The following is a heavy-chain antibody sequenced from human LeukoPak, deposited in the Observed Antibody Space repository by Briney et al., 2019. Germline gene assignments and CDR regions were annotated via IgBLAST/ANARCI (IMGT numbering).Heavy chain of an antibody. D-gene: IGHD2-8*02. J-gene: IGHJ4*02. CDR1: GFTVSSNY. Sequence: GGSLRLSCAASGFTVSSNYMSWVRQAPGKGLEWVSVIYSGGSTYYADSVKGRFTISRDNSKNTLYLQMNSLRAEDTAVYYCAKVWWSTGKKRFDYWGQGTLVTVSS. CDR3: AKVWWSTGKKRFDY. V-gene: IGHV3-53*01. CDR2: IYSGGST.